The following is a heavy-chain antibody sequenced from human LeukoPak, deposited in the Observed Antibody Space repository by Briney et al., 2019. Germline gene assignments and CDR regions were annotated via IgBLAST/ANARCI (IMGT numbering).Heavy chain of an antibody. CDR2: IKQDGSEK. Sequence: GGSLRLSCAASGFTFSNYWMTWVRQAPGKGLEWVANIKQDGSEKYYVDSVKGRFTISRDNAQISLYLQMNSLRAEDTAVYYCASPLPGIAAAENDYWGQGTLVTVSS. V-gene: IGHV3-7*02. CDR1: GFTFSNYW. D-gene: IGHD6-13*01. CDR3: ASPLPGIAAAENDY. J-gene: IGHJ4*02.